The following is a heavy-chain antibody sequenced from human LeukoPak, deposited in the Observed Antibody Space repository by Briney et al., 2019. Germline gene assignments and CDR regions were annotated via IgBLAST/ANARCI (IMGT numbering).Heavy chain of an antibody. D-gene: IGHD3-22*01. V-gene: IGHV3-7*01. CDR1: GFTFSSYW. CDR3: ARRSGPGYDSSGYYGY. Sequence: PGESLRLSCAASGFTFSSYWMSWVRRAPGKGLEWVANIKQDGSEKYYVDSVKGRFTISRDNAKNSLYLQMNSLRAEDTAVYYCARRSGPGYDSSGYYGYWGQGTLVTVSS. CDR2: IKQDGSEK. J-gene: IGHJ4*02.